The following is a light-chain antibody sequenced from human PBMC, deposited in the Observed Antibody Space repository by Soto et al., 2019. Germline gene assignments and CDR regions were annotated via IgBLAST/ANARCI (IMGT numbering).Light chain of an antibody. CDR1: SGHSSYA. CDR3: QTWVSGIQV. J-gene: IGLJ2*01. Sequence: QAVLTQSPSASASLGASVKLTCTLSSGHSSYAIAGHQQQPEKGPRYLMKLNSDGSHSKGDGIPDRFSGSSSGAERYLTLSSLQSEDEADYYCQTWVSGIQVFGGGTKVTVL. CDR2: LNSDGSH. V-gene: IGLV4-69*01.